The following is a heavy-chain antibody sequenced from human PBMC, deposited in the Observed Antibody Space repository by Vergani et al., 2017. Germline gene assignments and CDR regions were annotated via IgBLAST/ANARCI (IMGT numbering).Heavy chain of an antibody. V-gene: IGHV4-61*02. Sequence: QVQLQESGPGLVKPSQTLSLTCTVSGGSISSGSYYWSWIRQPPGKGLEWIGRIYTSGSTNYNPSLKSRVTISVNTSKNQFSLKMSSVTAADTAVYYCARGEIGDYGFWGRLSEGKSLYYMDDWGKGTTVTVSS. CDR1: GGSISSGSYY. CDR3: ARGEIGDYGFWGRLSEGKSLYYMDD. J-gene: IGHJ6*03. D-gene: IGHD3-3*01. CDR2: IYTSGST.